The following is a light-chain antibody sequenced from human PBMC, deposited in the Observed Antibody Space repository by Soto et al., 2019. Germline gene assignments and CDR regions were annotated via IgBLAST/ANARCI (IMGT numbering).Light chain of an antibody. Sequence: QSVLTQPASVSGSPGQSITISCTGTSSDIGTYKYASWFQHHPGKAPKLIIFEVSNRPSGISDRFSGFKSANTAYLTISGVQPEDEADYHCSSYTTLKTVVFGGGTKVTVL. J-gene: IGLJ2*01. CDR3: SSYTTLKTVV. CDR2: EVS. CDR1: SSDIGTYKY. V-gene: IGLV2-14*01.